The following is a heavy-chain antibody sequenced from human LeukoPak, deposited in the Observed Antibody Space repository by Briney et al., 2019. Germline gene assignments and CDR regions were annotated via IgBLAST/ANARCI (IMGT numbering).Heavy chain of an antibody. CDR3: TRGVVGNYGNFDC. D-gene: IGHD1-26*01. CDR1: GFTLSSYW. CDR2: INSGGTTT. V-gene: IGHV3-74*01. J-gene: IGHJ4*02. Sequence: PGWSLRLSCAASGFTLSSYWMHWVRQAPGKGLVWVSRINSGGTTTDYADSVKGRFTISRDNAQNTLYLQMNSLRDEDTAVYYCTRGVVGNYGNFDCWGQGTLVTVSS.